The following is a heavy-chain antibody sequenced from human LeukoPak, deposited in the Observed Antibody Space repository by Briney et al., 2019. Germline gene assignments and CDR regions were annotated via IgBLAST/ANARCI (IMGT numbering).Heavy chain of an antibody. Sequence: GASVKVSCKASGGTFSSYAISGVRQAPGQGREGMGRIIPILSIANYAQKFPGRVTITADTSTSTAYMELSSLTSEDTAVYYCATSLFGELSSGMDVWGQGTTVTVSS. CDR3: ATSLFGELSSGMDV. CDR2: IIPILSIA. D-gene: IGHD3-10*02. J-gene: IGHJ6*02. V-gene: IGHV1-69*04. CDR1: GGTFSSYA.